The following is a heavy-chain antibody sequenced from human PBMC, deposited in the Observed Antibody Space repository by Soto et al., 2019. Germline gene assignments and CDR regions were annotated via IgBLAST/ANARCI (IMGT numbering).Heavy chain of an antibody. CDR3: ARSVVVTAMQYYYYGMDV. V-gene: IGHV1-3*01. CDR1: GYTFTSYA. Sequence: QVQLVQSGAEVKKPGASVKVSCKASGYTFTSYAMHWVRQAPGQRLEWMGWINAGNGNTKYSQKFQGRVTITRDTSASTAYMELSSLRSEDTAVYYCARSVVVTAMQYYYYGMDVWGQGTTVTVSS. D-gene: IGHD2-21*02. J-gene: IGHJ6*02. CDR2: INAGNGNT.